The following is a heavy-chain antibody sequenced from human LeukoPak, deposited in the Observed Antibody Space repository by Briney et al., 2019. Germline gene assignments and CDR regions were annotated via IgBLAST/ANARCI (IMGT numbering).Heavy chain of an antibody. V-gene: IGHV1-2*02. CDR2: INPNSGGT. CDR1: GYTLAGYY. D-gene: IGHD3-22*01. Sequence: ASVKVSCKASGYTLAGYYMHWVRQAPGQGLEWMGWINPNSGGTNYAQKFQGRVTMTRDTSISTAYMELSRLRSDDTAVYYCARGFTNYYDSSGGWFDPWGQGTLVTVSS. J-gene: IGHJ5*02. CDR3: ARGFTNYYDSSGGWFDP.